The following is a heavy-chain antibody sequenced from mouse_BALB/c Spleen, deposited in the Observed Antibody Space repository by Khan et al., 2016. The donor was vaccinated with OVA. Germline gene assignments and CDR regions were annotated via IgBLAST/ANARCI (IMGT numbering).Heavy chain of an antibody. CDR1: GFSLTSYA. CDR2: IWAGGST. CDR3: ARNREPDYFDY. J-gene: IGHJ2*01. Sequence: QVQLKESGPGLVAPSQSLSITCTVTGFSLTSYAIHWIRQPPGKGLEWLGVIWAGGSTNYNSALMSRLSISNDNSKSQVFLKMNSLQTHDTAIYYCARNREPDYFDYWGQGTTLTVSS. V-gene: IGHV2-9*02.